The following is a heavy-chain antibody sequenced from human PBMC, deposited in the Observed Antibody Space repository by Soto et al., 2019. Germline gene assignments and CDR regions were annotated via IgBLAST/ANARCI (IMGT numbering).Heavy chain of an antibody. D-gene: IGHD2-2*01. CDR1: GFTFSSYW. Sequence: EVQLVESGGGLVQPGGSLRLSCAASGFTFSSYWMHWVRQAPGKGLVWVSRINSDGSSTSYADSVKGRFTISKDNAKNTVYLKMNSLRAEDTDVYYCARGRYQLLWGDYWGQGTLATVSS. CDR3: ARGRYQLLWGDY. CDR2: INSDGSST. J-gene: IGHJ4*02. V-gene: IGHV3-74*01.